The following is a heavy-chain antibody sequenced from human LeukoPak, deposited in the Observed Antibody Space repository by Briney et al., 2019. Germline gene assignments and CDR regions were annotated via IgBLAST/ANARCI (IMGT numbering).Heavy chain of an antibody. D-gene: IGHD3-16*01. CDR1: GFTFSSYS. CDR3: ARVFGGFRVFDY. Sequence: KSGGSLRLSCAASGFTFSSYSMNWVRQAPGKGLEWVSSISSSSSYIYYADSVKGRFTISRDNAKNSLYLQMNSLRAEDTAVYYWARVFGGFRVFDYWGQGTLVTVSS. V-gene: IGHV3-21*01. J-gene: IGHJ4*02. CDR2: ISSSSSYI.